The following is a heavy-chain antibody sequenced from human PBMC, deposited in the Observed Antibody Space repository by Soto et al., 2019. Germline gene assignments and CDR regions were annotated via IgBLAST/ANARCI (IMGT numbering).Heavy chain of an antibody. V-gene: IGHV3-30*18. J-gene: IGHJ4*02. D-gene: IGHD3-22*01. CDR2: ISYDGSNK. CDR3: AKLEAPYYYDSSGN. CDR1: GSTFSSSG. Sequence: LRLSCAASGSTFSSSGIHWVRQAQGKGLEWVAVISYDGSNKYYADSVKGRFTISRDNSKNTLYLQMNSLRAEDTAVYYCAKLEAPYYYDSSGNWGQGTLVTVSS.